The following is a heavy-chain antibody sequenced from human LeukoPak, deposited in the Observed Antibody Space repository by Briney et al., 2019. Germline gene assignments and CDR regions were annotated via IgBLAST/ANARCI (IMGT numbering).Heavy chain of an antibody. J-gene: IGHJ6*03. V-gene: IGHV4-59*05. Sequence: SETLSLTCTVSGGSISGYYWNWIRQPAGKGLEWIGRIFHSGSTYYNPSLKSRVTISVDTSKNQFSLKLSSVTAADTAVYYCARHVVESSSWYMGAPGYYYYYMDVWGKGTTVTISS. CDR1: GGSISGYY. D-gene: IGHD6-13*01. CDR3: ARHVVESSSWYMGAPGYYYYYMDV. CDR2: IFHSGST.